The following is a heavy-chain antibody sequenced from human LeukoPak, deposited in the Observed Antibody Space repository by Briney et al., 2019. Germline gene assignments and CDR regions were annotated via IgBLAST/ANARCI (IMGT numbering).Heavy chain of an antibody. D-gene: IGHD2-15*01. CDR1: GGSISSGGYS. CDR3: PRADSRYFDY. V-gene: IGHV4-30-2*01. CDR2: IYHSGST. Sequence: SETLSLTCAVSGGSISSGGYSWSWIRQPPGKGLEWIGYIYHSGSTYYNPSLKSRVTISVDRSKNQFSLKLSSVTAADTAVYYCPRADSRYFDYWGQGTLVTVSS. J-gene: IGHJ4*02.